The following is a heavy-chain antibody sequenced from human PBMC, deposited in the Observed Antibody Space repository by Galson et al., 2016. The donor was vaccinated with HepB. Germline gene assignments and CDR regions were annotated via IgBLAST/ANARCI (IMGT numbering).Heavy chain of an antibody. CDR2: INSDGSSR. CDR3: AVSMGGAFDWYDYLDY. J-gene: IGHJ4*02. V-gene: IGHV3-74*01. CDR1: GFTFSRYW. D-gene: IGHD3-9*01. Sequence: SLRLSCAASGFTFSRYWMHWVRQVPGKGLVWVSRINSDGSSRNYADSVKGRFTISRDNAESTLYPHMNSLRVEDTALYYCAVSMGGAFDWYDYLDYWGQETLVAVTS.